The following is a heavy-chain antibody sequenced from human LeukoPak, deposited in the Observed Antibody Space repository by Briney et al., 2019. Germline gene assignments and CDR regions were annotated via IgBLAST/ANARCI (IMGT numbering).Heavy chain of an antibody. V-gene: IGHV1-46*01. CDR2: IHPSDGDT. J-gene: IGHJ4*02. CDR3: AKDLVGGWTWDH. CDR1: GYIFTSSL. D-gene: IGHD6-19*01. Sequence: ASVKVSCKASGYIFTSSLIHWVRQAPGQGFEWMGKIHPSDGDTNYAQKFQGRVTMTRDSSTTTVYMEVSSLRSQDTAVYYCAKDLVGGWTWDHWGQGTLLTDSS.